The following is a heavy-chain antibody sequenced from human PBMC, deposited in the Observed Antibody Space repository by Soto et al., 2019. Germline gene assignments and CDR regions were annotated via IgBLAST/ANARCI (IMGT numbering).Heavy chain of an antibody. D-gene: IGHD3-3*01. V-gene: IGHV5-10-1*01. CDR2: IDPSNSYI. CDR3: ASSNGKYYDFWSGYQSDAFDT. CDR1: GYSFTTHW. Sequence: GESLKISCQGSGYSFTTHWITWVRQTPGKGLEWMGRIDPSNSYINYSPSFQGHVTISVDRSISTAYLQWSRLEASDNAMYYCASSNGKYYDFWSGYQSDAFDTWGQGTMVTVSS. J-gene: IGHJ3*02.